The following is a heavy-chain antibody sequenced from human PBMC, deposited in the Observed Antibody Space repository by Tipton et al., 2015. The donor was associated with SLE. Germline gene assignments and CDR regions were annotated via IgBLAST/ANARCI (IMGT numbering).Heavy chain of an antibody. D-gene: IGHD2-2*01. Sequence: GSLRLSCAGSGFTFSSHEMNWVRQAPGKGLEWISHISMSGGTKYYADSVKGRFTISRDNAKNSLYLQMNSLRAEDTAVYFCARSCRSTSCYRAGIDYWGQRTLVTVSS. V-gene: IGHV3-48*03. CDR3: ARSCRSTSCYRAGIDY. CDR2: ISMSGGTK. J-gene: IGHJ4*02. CDR1: GFTFSSHE.